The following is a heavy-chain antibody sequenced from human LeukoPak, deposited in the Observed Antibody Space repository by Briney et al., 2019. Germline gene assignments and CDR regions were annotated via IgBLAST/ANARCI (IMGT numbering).Heavy chain of an antibody. CDR3: ARADVYYGSGSYILPYFDY. D-gene: IGHD3-10*01. J-gene: IGHJ4*02. V-gene: IGHV4-31*03. CDR1: GGSISSGGYY. CDR2: IYYSGST. Sequence: SETLSPTCTVSGGSISSGGYYWSWIRQHPGKGLEWIGYIYYSGSTYYNPSLKSRVTISVDTSKNQFSLKLSSVTAADTAVYYCARADVYYGSGSYILPYFDYWGQGTLVTVSS.